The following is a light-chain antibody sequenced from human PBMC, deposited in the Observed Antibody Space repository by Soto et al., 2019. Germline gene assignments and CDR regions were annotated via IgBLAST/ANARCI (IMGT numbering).Light chain of an antibody. CDR1: QSVSSY. V-gene: IGKV3-11*01. CDR2: DAS. Sequence: EIVLTQSPATLSLSPGERATLSCRASQSVSSYLAWYQQKPGQAPRLLIYDASNRATGIPARCSGSGSGTDFTLTISSLEPEDFAVYYCQQRSNWPPGYTFGQGTKVDIK. CDR3: QQRSNWPPGYT. J-gene: IGKJ2*01.